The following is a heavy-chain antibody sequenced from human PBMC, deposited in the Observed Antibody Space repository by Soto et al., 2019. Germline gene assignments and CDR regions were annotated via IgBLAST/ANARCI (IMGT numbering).Heavy chain of an antibody. Sequence: EVQLLESGGGLVQPGGSLRLSCAASGFTFSSYAMSWVRQAPGKGLEWVSAISGSGGSTYYADSVKGRFTISRDNSKNPLYLQMNSLRAEDTAVYYCAKAPGVFCSGGSCPLFIDYWGQGTLVTVSS. V-gene: IGHV3-23*01. CDR1: GFTFSSYA. CDR2: ISGSGGST. J-gene: IGHJ4*02. CDR3: AKAPGVFCSGGSCPLFIDY. D-gene: IGHD2-15*01.